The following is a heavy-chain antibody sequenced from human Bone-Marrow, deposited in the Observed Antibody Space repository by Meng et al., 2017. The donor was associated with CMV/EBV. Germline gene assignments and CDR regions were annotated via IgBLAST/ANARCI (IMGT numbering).Heavy chain of an antibody. CDR3: ARVSGYCSYTSCQWVGGEGHYYYGMDV. CDR1: GYTFSSYA. D-gene: IGHD2-2*01. CDR2: IIPILGIA. V-gene: IGHV1-69*10. Sequence: SVKVSCKASGYTFSSYAISWVRQAPGQGLEWMGGIIPILGIANYAQKFQGRVTITADKSTSTAYMELSSLRSEDTAVYYCARVSGYCSYTSCQWVGGEGHYYYGMDVWGQGTTVTVSS. J-gene: IGHJ6*02.